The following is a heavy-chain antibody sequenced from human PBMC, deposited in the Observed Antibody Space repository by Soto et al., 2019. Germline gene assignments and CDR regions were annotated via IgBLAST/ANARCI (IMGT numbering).Heavy chain of an antibody. D-gene: IGHD1-26*01. J-gene: IGHJ4*02. Sequence: ASVKVSCKASGYTFTSYAMHWVRQAPGQRLEWMGWINAGNGNTKYSQKFQGRVTITRDTSASTAYMEPSSLRSEDTAVYYCARDAHSGSYSVFDYWGQGTLVTVSS. CDR3: ARDAHSGSYSVFDY. CDR1: GYTFTSYA. V-gene: IGHV1-3*01. CDR2: INAGNGNT.